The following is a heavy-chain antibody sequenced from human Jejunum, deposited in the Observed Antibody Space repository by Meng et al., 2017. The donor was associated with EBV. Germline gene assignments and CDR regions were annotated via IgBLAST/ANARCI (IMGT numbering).Heavy chain of an antibody. CDR2: INNDGSDT. CDR1: GFMFSNYW. Sequence: EQLVESGGGLVQSGGSLRLSCAVSGFMFSNYWMHWVRQVPGKGLVWVSRINNDGSDTIYADSVKGRFTTSRDNAKNTLYLQMNSLRIEDTAVYFCARDKPHNWFDPWGQGTLVTVSS. CDR3: ARDKPHNWFDP. J-gene: IGHJ5*02. V-gene: IGHV3-74*01.